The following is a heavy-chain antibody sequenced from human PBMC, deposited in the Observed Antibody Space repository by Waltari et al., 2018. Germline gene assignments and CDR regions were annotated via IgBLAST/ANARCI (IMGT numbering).Heavy chain of an antibody. CDR3: AADRGNGLYFDY. Sequence: QVQLQESGPGLVQHSGTLSLICVVSGASLRPNYWWSWVRQAPGKGLEWIGQIHHSGGTYSTPSLQSRVSVSLDKAKNQFSLSLYFVSDADTAVYYCAADRGNGLYFDYWGQGTLVTVSS. J-gene: IGHJ4*02. CDR2: IHHSGGT. D-gene: IGHD2-15*01. CDR1: GASLRPNYW. V-gene: IGHV4-4*02.